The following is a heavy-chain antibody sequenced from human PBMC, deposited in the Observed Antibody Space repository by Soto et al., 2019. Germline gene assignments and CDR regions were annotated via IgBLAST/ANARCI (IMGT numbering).Heavy chain of an antibody. CDR1: GFTFSSYA. CDR3: AKGSSGWYERFDY. V-gene: IGHV3-23*01. D-gene: IGHD6-19*01. CDR2: ISGSGGST. Sequence: EVQLLESGGGLVQPGGSLRLSCAASGFTFSSYAMSWVRQAPGKGLEWVSAISGSGGSTYYADSVKGRFTISRDNSKNTLYLQMDSLRAEDKAVDYCAKGSSGWYERFDYWGQGTLVTVSS. J-gene: IGHJ4*02.